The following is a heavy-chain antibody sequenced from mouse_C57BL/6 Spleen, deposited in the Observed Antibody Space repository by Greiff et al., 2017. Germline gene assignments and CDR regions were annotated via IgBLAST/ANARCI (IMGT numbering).Heavy chain of an antibody. J-gene: IGHJ3*01. CDR3: TQAYYSNPWFAY. Sequence: EVQLQESGAELVRPGASVKLSCTASGFNIKDYYMHWVKQRPEQGLEWIGRIDPEDGDTEYAPKFQGKATMTADTTSNTAYLQLSSLTSEDTAVYYCTQAYYSNPWFAYWGHGTLVTVSA. V-gene: IGHV14-1*01. CDR1: GFNIKDYY. CDR2: IDPEDGDT. D-gene: IGHD2-5*01.